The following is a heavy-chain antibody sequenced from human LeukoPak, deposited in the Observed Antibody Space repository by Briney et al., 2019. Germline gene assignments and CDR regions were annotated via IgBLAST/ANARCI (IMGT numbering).Heavy chain of an antibody. CDR1: VSGLTFNAYG. Sequence: GESLRLSCVVSVSGLTFNAYGLHWVRQAPGMGLEWVAFIRSDGSSKYYSDSVRGRFTISRDRSINTLFLEMNSLRPEDTAVYYCATGPPLSTVRFDYWGQGTLVIVSS. CDR2: IRSDGSSK. J-gene: IGHJ4*02. V-gene: IGHV3-30*02. D-gene: IGHD2-21*02. CDR3: ATGPPLSTVRFDY.